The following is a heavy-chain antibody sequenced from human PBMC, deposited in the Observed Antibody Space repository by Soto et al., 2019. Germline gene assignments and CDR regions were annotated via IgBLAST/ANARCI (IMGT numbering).Heavy chain of an antibody. CDR2: IYWDNDK. D-gene: IGHD2-21*02. CDR3: VHSRCGGDCLQSYPSHYYYGMDV. CDR1: GFSLSTSGVG. V-gene: IGHV2-5*02. Sequence: SGPTLVNPTQTLTLTRTFSGFSLSTSGVGVGWIRQPPGKALEWLALIYWDNDKRYSPSLQSRLTITKDTSKNQVVLTMSNMDPVDTATYYCVHSRCGGDCLQSYPSHYYYGMDVWGQGTTVTVPS. J-gene: IGHJ6*02.